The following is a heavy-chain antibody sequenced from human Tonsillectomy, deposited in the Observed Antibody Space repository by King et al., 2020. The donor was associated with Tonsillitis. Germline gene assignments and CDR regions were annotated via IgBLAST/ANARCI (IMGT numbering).Heavy chain of an antibody. V-gene: IGHV4-39*01. CDR3: ARGSRLGIYYFDY. J-gene: IGHJ4*02. D-gene: IGHD3-22*01. CDR1: GGSISSSSYY. CDR2: IYYSGST. Sequence: QLQESGPGLVKPSETLSLTCTVSGGSISSSSYYWGWIRQPPGKGLEWIGSIYYSGSTYYNPSLKSRVTMSVDTSNNQFSLKLSSVNAADTAVYYCARGSRLGIYYFDYWGQGTLVTVSS.